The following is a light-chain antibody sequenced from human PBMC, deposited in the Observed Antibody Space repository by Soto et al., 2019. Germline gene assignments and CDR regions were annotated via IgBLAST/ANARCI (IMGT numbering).Light chain of an antibody. CDR1: QSISSY. CDR3: LQDYNYPLT. CDR2: AAS. V-gene: IGKV1-6*01. Sequence: IQMTQSPSSLAASLGDRVTITCRASQSISSYLNWYQQKPGKAPKLLIYAASSLQSGVPSRFRGSGSGTDCTLTISSLQPEDFATYYCLQDYNYPLTFGGGTKVDIK. J-gene: IGKJ4*01.